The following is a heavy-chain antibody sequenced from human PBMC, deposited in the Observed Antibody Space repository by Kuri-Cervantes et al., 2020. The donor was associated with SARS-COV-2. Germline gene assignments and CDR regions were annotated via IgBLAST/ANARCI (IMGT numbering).Heavy chain of an antibody. CDR2: IRSKAYGGTT. D-gene: IGHD1-26*01. CDR3: TTYTDQWELLRGAFDI. CDR1: GFTFGDYA. V-gene: IGHV3-49*04. J-gene: IGHJ3*02. Sequence: GGSLRLSCTASGFTFGDYAMSWVRQAPGKGLEWVGFIRSKAYGGTTEYAASVKGRFTISRDDSKSIAYLQMNSLKTEGTAVYYCTTYTDQWELLRGAFDIWGQGTMVTVSS.